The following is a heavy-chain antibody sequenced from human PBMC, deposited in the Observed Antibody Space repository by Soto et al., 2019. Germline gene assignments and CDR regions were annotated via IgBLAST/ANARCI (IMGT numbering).Heavy chain of an antibody. CDR1: GFTFSSYA. Sequence: HPGGSLRLSCAASGFTFSSYAMSWVRQAPGKGLEWVSAISGSGGSTYYADSVKGRFTISRDNSKNTLYLQMNSLRAEDMAVYYCAKVPSPYCSSTSCHKYYFDYWGQGTLVTVSS. D-gene: IGHD2-2*01. J-gene: IGHJ4*02. CDR3: AKVPSPYCSSTSCHKYYFDY. CDR2: ISGSGGST. V-gene: IGHV3-23*01.